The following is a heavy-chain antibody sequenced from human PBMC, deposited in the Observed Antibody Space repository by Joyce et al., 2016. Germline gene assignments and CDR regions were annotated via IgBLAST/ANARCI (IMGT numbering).Heavy chain of an antibody. CDR3: AKDHPYCGGDYCFFDY. CDR2: VSRSGERT. D-gene: IGHD2-21*01. V-gene: IGHV3-23*01. Sequence: EMQLLESGGGLVQPGGSLRLSCAASGFTFSSYPMTWVRQAPGKGLEWVSSVSRSGERTYYADSVKGRFTISRDNSKNTLFLQMNGLRAEDTALYYCAKDHPYCGGDYCFFDYWGQGTRVTVSS. J-gene: IGHJ4*02. CDR1: GFTFSSYP.